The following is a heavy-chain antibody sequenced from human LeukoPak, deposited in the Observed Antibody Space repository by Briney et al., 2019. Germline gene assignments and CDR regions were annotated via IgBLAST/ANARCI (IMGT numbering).Heavy chain of an antibody. D-gene: IGHD6-13*01. Sequence: PSETLSLTCAVYGGSFSGYYWSWIRQPPGKGLEWIGEINHSGSTNYSPSLKSRVTISVDTSKNQFSLKLSSVTAADTAVYYCARDSRISAAGRGLYYFDYWGQGTLVTVSS. CDR2: INHSGST. V-gene: IGHV4-34*01. J-gene: IGHJ4*02. CDR3: ARDSRISAAGRGLYYFDY. CDR1: GGSFSGYY.